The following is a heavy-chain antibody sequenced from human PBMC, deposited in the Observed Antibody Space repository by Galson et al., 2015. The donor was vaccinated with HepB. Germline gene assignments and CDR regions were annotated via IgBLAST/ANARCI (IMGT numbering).Heavy chain of an antibody. CDR2: IYSGGST. D-gene: IGHD2-21*01. CDR1: GFTVSSNY. Sequence: SLRLSCAASGFTVSSNYMSWVRQAPGKGLEWVSVIYSGGSTYYADSVKGRFTISRDNSKNTLYLQMNSLRAEDTAVYYCARGLEGSRFPLDYWGQGTLVTVSS. V-gene: IGHV3-66*01. J-gene: IGHJ4*02. CDR3: ARGLEGSRFPLDY.